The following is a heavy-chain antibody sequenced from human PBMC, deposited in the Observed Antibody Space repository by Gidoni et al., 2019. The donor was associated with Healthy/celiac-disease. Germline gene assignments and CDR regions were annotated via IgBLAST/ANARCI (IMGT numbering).Heavy chain of an antibody. CDR3: AKAQRTTTVVVPAAIVLLEAFDI. D-gene: IGHD2-2*02. J-gene: IGHJ3*02. CDR1: GFTFSSYA. Sequence: EVQLLESGGGLLQPGGSLRLSCAASGFTFSSYALNWVRQAPGKGLEWVSVISGSGSSTYYADSVKGRFTISRDNSKNTLYLQMNSLRAEDTAVYYCAKAQRTTTVVVPAAIVLLEAFDIWGQGTMVTVSS. V-gene: IGHV3-23*01. CDR2: ISGSGSST.